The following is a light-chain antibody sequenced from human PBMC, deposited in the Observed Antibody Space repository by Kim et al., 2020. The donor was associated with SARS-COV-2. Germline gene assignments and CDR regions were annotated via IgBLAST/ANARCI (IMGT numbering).Light chain of an antibody. Sequence: GGTVALTCGSTTGPVNSGHFPYWFQQRPGQAPKTLIYDATKRQSWTPARFSGSLRGDRAALTLSGAQPEDEADYYCLLSYNGDRTVFGGGTKVTVL. V-gene: IGLV7-46*01. CDR1: TGPVNSGHF. CDR3: LLSYNGDRTV. CDR2: DAT. J-gene: IGLJ3*02.